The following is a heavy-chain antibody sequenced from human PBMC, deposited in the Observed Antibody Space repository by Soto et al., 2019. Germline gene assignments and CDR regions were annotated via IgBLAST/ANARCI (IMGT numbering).Heavy chain of an antibody. D-gene: IGHD6-13*01. Sequence: GASVKVSCKASGYTFTSYAMHWVRQAPGQRLEWMGWINAGNGNTKYSQKFQGRVTITRDTSASTAYMELSSLRSEDTAVYYCAREENGSSSSWYRGQWAYWGQGTLVTVSS. CDR2: INAGNGNT. J-gene: IGHJ4*02. CDR3: AREENGSSSSWYRGQWAY. V-gene: IGHV1-3*01. CDR1: GYTFTSYA.